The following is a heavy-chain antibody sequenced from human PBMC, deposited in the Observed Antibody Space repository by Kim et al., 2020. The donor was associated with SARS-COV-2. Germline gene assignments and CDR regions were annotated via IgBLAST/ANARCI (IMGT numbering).Heavy chain of an antibody. J-gene: IGHJ3*02. Sequence: SVKVSCKASGGTFSSYAISWVRQAPGQGLEWMGGIIPIFGTANYAQKFQGRVTITADESTSTAFMELSSLRSEDTAVYYCARWGENSDYYDSSGPDAFDIWGQGTMVTVSS. V-gene: IGHV1-69*13. D-gene: IGHD3-22*01. CDR3: ARWGENSDYYDSSGPDAFDI. CDR2: IIPIFGTA. CDR1: GGTFSSYA.